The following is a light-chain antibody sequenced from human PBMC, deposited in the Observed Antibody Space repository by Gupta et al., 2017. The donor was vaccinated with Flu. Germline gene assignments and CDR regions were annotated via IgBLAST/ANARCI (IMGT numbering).Light chain of an antibody. CDR3: SGWADSIKGHVV. Sequence: QSVLAQPPSASGTPGQRVTISCSGSSSNIGSNAVNWYQQVPGTYHTLSIYGSNQRPSAVPDRFAFSNSSTYDSPALTRLQSEDEAEDDYSGWADSIKGHVVFGTGTKLTVL. J-gene: IGLJ1*01. CDR2: GSN. CDR1: SSNIGSNA. V-gene: IGLV1-44*01.